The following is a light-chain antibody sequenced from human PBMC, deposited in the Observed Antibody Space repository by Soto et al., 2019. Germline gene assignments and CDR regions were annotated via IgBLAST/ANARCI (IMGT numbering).Light chain of an antibody. CDR3: QQYGSSPLFT. CDR1: QSVSSSY. V-gene: IGKV3-20*01. CDR2: GAS. Sequence: EIVLTQSPGTLSLSPGERATLSCRASQSVSSSYLAWYQQKPGQAPRLLIYGASSRATGIQDRFSGSGSGTYFTLTISRLEPEDFTMYYCQQYGSSPLFTFGPGTKVDIK. J-gene: IGKJ3*01.